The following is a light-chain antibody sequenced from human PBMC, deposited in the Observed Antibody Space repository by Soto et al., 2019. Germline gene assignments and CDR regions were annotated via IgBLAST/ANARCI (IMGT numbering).Light chain of an antibody. CDR3: QQVHTFPPT. Sequence: DLQMTQSPSSVSASVGDRVTITCRASQGISSWLAWYQQHQGKAPKLLIYEASNLQPGVPSRFSGSRSGTQFTLTISSLQPEDFATYYCQQVHTFPPTFGGGTKVEVK. CDR1: QGISSW. CDR2: EAS. J-gene: IGKJ4*01. V-gene: IGKV1-12*01.